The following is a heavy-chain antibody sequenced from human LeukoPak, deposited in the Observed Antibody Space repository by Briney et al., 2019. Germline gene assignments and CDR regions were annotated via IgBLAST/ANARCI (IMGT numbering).Heavy chain of an antibody. V-gene: IGHV4-59*01. J-gene: IGHJ4*02. D-gene: IGHD3-9*01. CDR2: YSGST. CDR3: ARSGTVTGYLY. CDR1: GGSISSYY. Sequence: SETLSLTCTVSGGSISSYYWSWIRQPPGKGLEWIGYYSGSTNYNPSLKSRVTISVDTSKNQFSLKLSSVTAADTAVYYCARSGTVTGYLYWGQGVLVTVSS.